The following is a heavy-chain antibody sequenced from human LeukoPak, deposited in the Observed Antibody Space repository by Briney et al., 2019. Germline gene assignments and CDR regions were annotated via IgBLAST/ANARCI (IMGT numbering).Heavy chain of an antibody. CDR1: GGSISSGSYY. J-gene: IGHJ6*03. Sequence: PSQTLSLTCTVSGGSISSGSYYWSWIRQPAGRGLEWIGRIYTSGSTNYNPSLKSRVTISVDTSKNQFSLKLSSVTAADTAVYYSARVFGTVSGPYYYYYMDVWGKGTTVTVSS. CDR2: IYTSGST. CDR3: ARVFGTVSGPYYYYYMDV. D-gene: IGHD3/OR15-3a*01. V-gene: IGHV4-61*02.